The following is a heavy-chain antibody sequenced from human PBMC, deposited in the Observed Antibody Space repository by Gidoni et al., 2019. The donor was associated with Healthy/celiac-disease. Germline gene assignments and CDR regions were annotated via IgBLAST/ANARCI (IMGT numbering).Heavy chain of an antibody. D-gene: IGHD4-17*01. J-gene: IGHJ3*02. Sequence: HVHLVHSGAEVKKPGASVKVSCKASGYTFTSYGISWVRQATGQGLEGVGWISAYNGNTNYAKKRQGRGTITTDTSTSTAYMELRRLRSDDTAVYYCARGDTDDYDDAFDIGGQGTMVTVSS. V-gene: IGHV1-18*04. CDR1: GYTFTSYG. CDR3: ARGDTDDYDDAFDI. CDR2: ISAYNGNT.